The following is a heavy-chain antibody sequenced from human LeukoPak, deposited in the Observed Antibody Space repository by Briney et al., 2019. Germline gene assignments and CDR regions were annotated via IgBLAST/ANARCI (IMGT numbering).Heavy chain of an antibody. CDR3: ARDWAYTDAFDI. D-gene: IGHD1-1*01. Sequence: SETLSLTCTVSGGSISSGGYYWGWFRQPPGRGLEWFGYIYYSGSTYYNPSLKSRVTISVDTSKNQFSLKLSSVTAADTAVYYCARDWAYTDAFDIWGQGTMVTVSS. CDR2: IYYSGST. J-gene: IGHJ3*02. V-gene: IGHV4-31*03. CDR1: GGSISSGGYY.